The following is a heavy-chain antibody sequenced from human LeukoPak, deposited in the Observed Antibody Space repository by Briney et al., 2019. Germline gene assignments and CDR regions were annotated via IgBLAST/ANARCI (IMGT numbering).Heavy chain of an antibody. J-gene: IGHJ4*02. V-gene: IGHV3-74*01. CDR2: IESDGRTT. D-gene: IGHD3-10*01. CDR1: GFTFISYW. CDR3: ARGFGSGSLLPFDY. Sequence: GGSLRLSCAASGFTFISYWMHWVRQEPGKGLAWVSRIESDGRTTSYADSVKGRFTISGDNAKDTLYLQMNSLRVEDTAVYYCARGFGSGSLLPFDYWGQGTLVTVSS.